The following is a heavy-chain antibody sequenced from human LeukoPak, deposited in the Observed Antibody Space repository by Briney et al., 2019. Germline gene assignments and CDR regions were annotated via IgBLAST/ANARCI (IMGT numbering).Heavy chain of an antibody. D-gene: IGHD2-2*01. CDR2: IRYDGSNK. V-gene: IGHV3-30*02. CDR3: AKVLVGSTSLRAFDI. Sequence: GGSLRLSCTASGFIFTDYGMHWVRQAPGKGLEWVAFIRYDGSNKYYADSVKGRFTISRDNSKNTLYLQMNSLRAEDTAVYYCAKVLVGSTSLRAFDIWGQGTMVTVSS. CDR1: GFIFTDYG. J-gene: IGHJ3*02.